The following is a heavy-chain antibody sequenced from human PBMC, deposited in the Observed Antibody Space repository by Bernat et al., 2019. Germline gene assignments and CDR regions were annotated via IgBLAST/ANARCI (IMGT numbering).Heavy chain of an antibody. CDR3: AGGQAGNNWFDP. D-gene: IGHD6-13*01. J-gene: IGHJ5*02. Sequence: QVQLVQSGAEVKKPGASVKVSCTASGYTFTGYYMYWVRQAPGQGLERMGWINPNSGGTNYAQKFQGWVTMTRDTSISTDYMELSRLGSDDTAVYYCAGGQAGNNWFDPWGQGTLVTVSS. CDR1: GYTFTGYY. V-gene: IGHV1-2*04. CDR2: INPNSGGT.